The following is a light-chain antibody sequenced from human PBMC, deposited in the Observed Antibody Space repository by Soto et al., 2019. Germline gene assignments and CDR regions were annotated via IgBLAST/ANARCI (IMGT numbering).Light chain of an antibody. J-gene: IGLJ1*01. V-gene: IGLV2-11*01. CDR2: DVS. CDR3: CSYAGSYTFYV. Sequence: QSALTQPRSVSGSPGQSVTISCTGTSSDVGAYNYVSWYQQHPGKAPKVMIYDVSKRPSGVPDRFSGSKSGNTASLTISGLQAEDEADYYCCSYAGSYTFYVFGIGTKLTVL. CDR1: SSDVGAYNY.